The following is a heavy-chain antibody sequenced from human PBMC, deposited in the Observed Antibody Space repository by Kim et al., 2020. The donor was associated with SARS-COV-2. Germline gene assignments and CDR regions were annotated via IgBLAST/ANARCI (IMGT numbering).Heavy chain of an antibody. CDR3: AREDYYYYGMDV. Sequence: TYAQGFTGRFVSALDTSVSTAYLQISSLKAEDTAVYYCAREDYYYYGMDVWGQGTTVTVSS. V-gene: IGHV7-4-1*02. J-gene: IGHJ6*02.